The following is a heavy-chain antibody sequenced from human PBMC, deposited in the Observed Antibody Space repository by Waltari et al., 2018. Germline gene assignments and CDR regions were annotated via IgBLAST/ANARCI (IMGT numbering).Heavy chain of an antibody. J-gene: IGHJ6*02. D-gene: IGHD6-6*01. V-gene: IGHV3-33*01. CDR1: GFTFSSYG. CDR2: IWYDGSNK. Sequence: QVQLVESGGGVVQPGRSLRLSCAASGFTFSSYGMHWVRQAPGKGLEWVAVIWYDGSNKYYADSVKGRFTISRDNSKNTLYLQMNSLRAEDTVVYYCARDQSSSHYYYYGMDVWGQGTTVTVSS. CDR3: ARDQSSSHYYYYGMDV.